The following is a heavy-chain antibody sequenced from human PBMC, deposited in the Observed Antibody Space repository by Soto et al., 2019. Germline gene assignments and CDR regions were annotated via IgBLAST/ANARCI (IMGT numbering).Heavy chain of an antibody. J-gene: IGHJ5*02. D-gene: IGHD3-3*01. CDR2: IYHSGST. CDR3: ARAHAGYDFWSGYYVGWFEP. CDR1: VCSISSGGYS. Sequence: SDTLSLTCAVSVCSISSGGYSWSWIRQPPGKGLEWIGYIYHSGSTYYNPSLKSRVTISVDRSKNQFSLKLSSVTAADTAVYYCARAHAGYDFWSGYYVGWFEPWGQGTLVTVHS. V-gene: IGHV4-30-2*01.